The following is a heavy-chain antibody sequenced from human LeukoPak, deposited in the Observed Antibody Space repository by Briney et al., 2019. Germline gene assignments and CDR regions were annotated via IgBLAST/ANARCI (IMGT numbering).Heavy chain of an antibody. CDR2: MNPNSGNT. CDR3: ARGSRRTMVRGVINYYGMDV. J-gene: IGHJ6*02. Sequence: GASVKVSCKASGGTFSSYAISWVRQAPGQGLEWMGWMNPNSGNTGYAQKFQGRVTMTRNTSISTAYMELSSLRSEDTAVYYCARGSRRTMVRGVINYYGMDVWGQGTTVTVSS. D-gene: IGHD3-10*01. V-gene: IGHV1-8*02. CDR1: GGTFSSYA.